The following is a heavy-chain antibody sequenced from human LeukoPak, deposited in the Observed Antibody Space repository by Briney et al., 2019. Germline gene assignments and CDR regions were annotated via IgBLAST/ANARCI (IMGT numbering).Heavy chain of an antibody. CDR2: IYQSGST. CDR3: AGHARDCSGASGGNCYQGELFDP. J-gene: IGHJ5*02. Sequence: SQTLSLTCAVSGGSIISGGYSWSWIRQPPGKGLEWIGYIYQSGSTYYNPSLKSRITISVDRSKNQFSLKLSSVTAADTAVYFCAGHARDCSGASGGNCYQGELFDPWGQGTLVTVSS. D-gene: IGHD2-15*01. CDR1: GGSIISGGYS. V-gene: IGHV4-30-2*01.